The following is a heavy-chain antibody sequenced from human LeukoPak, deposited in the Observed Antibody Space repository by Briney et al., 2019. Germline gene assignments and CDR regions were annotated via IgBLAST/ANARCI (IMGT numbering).Heavy chain of an antibody. D-gene: IGHD2-15*01. V-gene: IGHV3-23*01. Sequence: PGESLRLSCAASGFSLRTYAMNWVRQVPGKALEWVSSIGGSDDTTYYADSVKGRFTISSDYSRNTVSLQMNSLRAEDTAIYFCAKGLVVNDNYFDNWGQGTLVTVSS. CDR2: IGGSDDTT. CDR3: AKGLVVNDNYFDN. J-gene: IGHJ4*02. CDR1: GFSLRTYA.